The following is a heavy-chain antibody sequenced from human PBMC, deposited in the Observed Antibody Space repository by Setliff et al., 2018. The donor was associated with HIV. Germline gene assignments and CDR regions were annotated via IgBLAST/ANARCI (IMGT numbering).Heavy chain of an antibody. CDR2: IYYSGST. D-gene: IGHD6-13*01. Sequence: SETLSLTCTVSGGSLSSYYCSWLRQPPGKGLEWIGYIYYSGSTNYNPSLKSRVTISVDTSKNQFSLKLSSVTAADTAVYYCARDLGLYSSSWARFDAFDIWGQGTMVTVSS. J-gene: IGHJ3*02. CDR3: ARDLGLYSSSWARFDAFDI. CDR1: GGSLSSYY. V-gene: IGHV4-59*01.